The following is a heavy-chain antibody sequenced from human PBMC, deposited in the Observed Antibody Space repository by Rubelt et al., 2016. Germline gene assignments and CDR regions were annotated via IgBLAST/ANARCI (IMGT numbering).Heavy chain of an antibody. D-gene: IGHD3-3*01. CDR2: IYYSGST. J-gene: IGHJ4*02. CDR3: ARGVRLLRFLEWSGNKNAFFDY. V-gene: IGHV4-39*01. CDR1: GGSISSSSYY. Sequence: GGSISSSSYYWGWIRQPPGKGLEWIGSIYYSGSTYYNPSRRSRVTISVDTSKNQFSLKLSSVTAADTAVYYCARGVRLLRFLEWSGNKNAFFDYWGQGTLVTVSS.